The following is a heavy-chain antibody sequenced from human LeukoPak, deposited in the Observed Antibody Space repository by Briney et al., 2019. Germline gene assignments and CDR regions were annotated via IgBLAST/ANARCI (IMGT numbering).Heavy chain of an antibody. CDR1: GGSISSYY. CDR2: IYTSGST. Sequence: SETLSLTCTVSGGSISSYYWSWLRQPAGKGLEWIGRIYTSGSTNYNPSLKSRITISVDTSKNQFSLKLSSVTAADTAVYYCARRAATGYYFDSWGQGTLVTVSS. J-gene: IGHJ4*02. D-gene: IGHD6-13*01. V-gene: IGHV4-4*07. CDR3: ARRAATGYYFDS.